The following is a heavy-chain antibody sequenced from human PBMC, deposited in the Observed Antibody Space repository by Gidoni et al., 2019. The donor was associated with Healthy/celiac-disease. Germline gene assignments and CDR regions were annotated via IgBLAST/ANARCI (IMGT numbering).Heavy chain of an antibody. CDR1: GYTFTCYH. J-gene: IGHJ3*02. CDR2: INPDSGGT. D-gene: IGHD6-19*01. V-gene: IGHV1-2*02. Sequence: QVQLVQSGAAVKKPGASVKVSCTASGYTFTCYHMPWVRQAPGQGPDWMGWINPDSGGTNYAQKLQGRVTMTRDTSISTAYMELSRLRSDDTAVYYCARDSGIAVADDAFDIWGQGTMVTVSS. CDR3: ARDSGIAVADDAFDI.